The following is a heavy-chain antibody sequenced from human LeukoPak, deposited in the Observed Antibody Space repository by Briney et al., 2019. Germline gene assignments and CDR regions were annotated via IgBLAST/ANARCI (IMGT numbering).Heavy chain of an antibody. CDR2: IYYSGST. Sequence: PSETLSLTCTVSGGSINSDSYYWGWIRQAPGKGLEWIGNIYYSGSTYYRPSLKSRVTISVDTSNNQFSLKLNSVTAADTAVYYCARASGYGNWFDPWGQGTLVTVSS. CDR3: ARASGYGNWFDP. D-gene: IGHD5-12*01. V-gene: IGHV4-39*01. J-gene: IGHJ5*02. CDR1: GGSINSDSYY.